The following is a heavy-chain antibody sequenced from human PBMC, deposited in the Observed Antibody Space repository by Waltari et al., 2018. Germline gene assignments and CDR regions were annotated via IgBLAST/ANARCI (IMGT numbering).Heavy chain of an antibody. CDR1: GFSLVPYG. D-gene: IGHD3-10*01. CDR2: IFFGGGDS. V-gene: IGHV3-30*19. CDR3: AKDAFGNTYLDH. J-gene: IGHJ4*02. Sequence: QVQLVASGGGVVQPGMSLRLSCAASGFSLVPYGMHWVRQAPGKGLEWVALIFFGGGDSFYADSVRGRFTISRDNSKNTLYLDINSLRLDDTAIYYCAKDAFGNTYLDHWGQGTLVTVSS.